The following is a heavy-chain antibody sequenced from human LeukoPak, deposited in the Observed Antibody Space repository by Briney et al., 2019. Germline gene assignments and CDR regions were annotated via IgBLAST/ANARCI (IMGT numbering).Heavy chain of an antibody. CDR1: GGTFSSYA. V-gene: IGHV1-69*01. CDR3: ARTRYDSSGYYYRRFDY. Sequence: SVKVSCKASGGTFSSYAISWVRQAPGQGLEWMGGIIPIFGTANYAQKFQGRVTITADESTSTAYMELSSLRSEDTAVYYCARTRYDSSGYYYRRFDYWGQGTLVTVSS. CDR2: IIPIFGTA. D-gene: IGHD3-22*01. J-gene: IGHJ4*02.